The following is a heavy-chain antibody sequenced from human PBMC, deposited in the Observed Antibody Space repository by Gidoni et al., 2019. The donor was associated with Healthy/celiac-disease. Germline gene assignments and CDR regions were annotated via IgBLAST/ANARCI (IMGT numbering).Heavy chain of an antibody. CDR3: ARGRWYYGSGRRVWFDP. V-gene: IGHV4-34*01. J-gene: IGHJ5*02. CDR1: GGSFSGYY. D-gene: IGHD3-10*01. Sequence: QVQLQQWGAGLLKPSETLSLTCAVYGGSFSGYYWSWIRQPPGKGLEWIGEINHSGSTNYNPPLKSRVTISVDTSKNQFSLKLSSVTAADTAVYYCARGRWYYGSGRRVWFDPWGQGTLVTVSS. CDR2: INHSGST.